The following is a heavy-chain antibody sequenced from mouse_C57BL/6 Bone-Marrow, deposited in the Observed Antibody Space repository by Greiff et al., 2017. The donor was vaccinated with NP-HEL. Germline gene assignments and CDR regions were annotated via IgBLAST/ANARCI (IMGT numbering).Heavy chain of an antibody. Sequence: EVQLQESGGGLVQPGGSLKLSCAASGFTFSDYGMAWVRQAPRKGPEWVAFISNLAYSIYYADTVTGRFTISRENAKNTLYLEMSSLRSEDTAMYYCARSNYDYDGYFDVWGTGTTVTVSS. CDR1: GFTFSDYG. D-gene: IGHD2-4*01. CDR2: ISNLAYSI. J-gene: IGHJ1*03. V-gene: IGHV5-15*01. CDR3: ARSNYDYDGYFDV.